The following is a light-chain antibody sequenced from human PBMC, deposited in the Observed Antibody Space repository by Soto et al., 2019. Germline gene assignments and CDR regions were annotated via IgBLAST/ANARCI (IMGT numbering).Light chain of an antibody. CDR3: QSYASSLSGAV. J-gene: IGLJ3*02. CDR1: SSNIGAGND. Sequence: QSVLTQPPSVSGAPGQTATISCTGSSSNIGAGNDVPWYQQLPGTAPKLLIYGNSNRPSGVSDRFSGSKSGTSASLAITGLQAEDEADYYCQSYASSLSGAVFGGGTQLTVL. CDR2: GNS. V-gene: IGLV1-40*01.